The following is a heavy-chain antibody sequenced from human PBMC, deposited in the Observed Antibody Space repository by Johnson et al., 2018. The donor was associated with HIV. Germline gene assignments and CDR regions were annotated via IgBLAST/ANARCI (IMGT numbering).Heavy chain of an antibody. V-gene: IGHV3-30*02. D-gene: IGHD6-13*01. CDR2: IRYDGSNK. J-gene: IGHJ3*02. Sequence: QVQLVESGGGLVQPGGSLRLSCAVSGFTFSSYGMHWVRQAPGKGLEWVAFIRYDGSNKYYADSVKGRFTISRDNSKNTLYLQMNSLRAEDTAVYYCAKDQTPHLAAAGDDAFDIWGQGTMVTVSS. CDR3: AKDQTPHLAAAGDDAFDI. CDR1: GFTFSSYG.